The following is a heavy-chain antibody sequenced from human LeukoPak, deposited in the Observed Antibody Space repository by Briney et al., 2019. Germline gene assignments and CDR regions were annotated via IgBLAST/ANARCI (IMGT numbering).Heavy chain of an antibody. Sequence: TGGSLRLSCAASGFTVSGTHMSGVRQPPRKGLEWVSAMYTGGTTYYADSVQGRFTIARDTSKNTLYLHMNIVRVEDTAVYYCAKDEITSGGGLAFWGQGTLVTVSS. CDR3: AKDEITSGGGLAF. CDR2: MYTGGTT. J-gene: IGHJ4*02. D-gene: IGHD3-16*01. V-gene: IGHV3-53*01. CDR1: GFTVSGTH.